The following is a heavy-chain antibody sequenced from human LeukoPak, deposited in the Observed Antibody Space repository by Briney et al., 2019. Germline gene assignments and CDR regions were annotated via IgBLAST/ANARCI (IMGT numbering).Heavy chain of an antibody. CDR1: GFTFSNSW. CDR2: ISSSGSTI. D-gene: IGHD6-19*01. CDR3: ARVGWLVRQYFDY. Sequence: QPGGSLTLSCAASGFTFSNSWMNWVRQAPGKGLEWVSYISSSGSTIYYADSVKGRFTISRDNAKNSLYLQMNSLRAEDTAVYYCARVGWLVRQYFDYWGQGTLVTVSS. J-gene: IGHJ4*02. V-gene: IGHV3-48*04.